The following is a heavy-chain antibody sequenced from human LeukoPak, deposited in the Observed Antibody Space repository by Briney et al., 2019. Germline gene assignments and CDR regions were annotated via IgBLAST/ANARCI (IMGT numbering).Heavy chain of an antibody. CDR3: AREGHGSGYSYYYGMDV. CDR1: GYTFTNYY. Sequence: GASVKVSCKASGYTFTNYYIHWVRQAPGQGLEWMGGIIPIFGTANYAQKFQGRVTITADESTSTAYMELSSLRSEDTAVYYCAREGHGSGYSYYYGMDVWGQGTTVTVSS. V-gene: IGHV1-69*13. CDR2: IIPIFGTA. D-gene: IGHD3-10*01. J-gene: IGHJ6*02.